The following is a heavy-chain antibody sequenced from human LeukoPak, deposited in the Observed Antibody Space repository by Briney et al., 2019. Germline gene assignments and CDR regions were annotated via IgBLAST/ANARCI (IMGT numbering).Heavy chain of an antibody. J-gene: IGHJ4*02. V-gene: IGHV1-46*01. CDR2: INPSGGST. CDR3: ARAGRGAVAEPDFDY. D-gene: IGHD6-19*01. Sequence: ASVKVSCKASGYTFTSYYMHWVRQAPGQGLEWMGIINPSGGSTSYAQKFQGRVTMTRDTSTSTVYMELSSLRSEDTAVYCCARAGRGAVAEPDFDYWGQGTLVTVSS. CDR1: GYTFTSYY.